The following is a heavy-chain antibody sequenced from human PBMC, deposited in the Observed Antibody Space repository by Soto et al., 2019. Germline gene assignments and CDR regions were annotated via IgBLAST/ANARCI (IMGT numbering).Heavy chain of an antibody. CDR1: GFTFSSYA. CDR3: ARWSAPIAVAGMDV. CDR2: ISLEGTSM. D-gene: IGHD6-19*01. J-gene: IGHJ6*02. V-gene: IGHV3-30-3*02. Sequence: QLQMVESGGGVVQPGGSLRLSCAVSGFTFSSYALHWVRQAPGKGLEWVAVISLEGTSMYYADSVKGRFTISRDNSKNILYLHLSGLSVDDTAVYHCARWSAPIAVAGMDVWGQGTTVTVSS.